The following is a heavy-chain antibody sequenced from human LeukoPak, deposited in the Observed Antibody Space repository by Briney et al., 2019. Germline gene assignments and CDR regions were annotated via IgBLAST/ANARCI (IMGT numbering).Heavy chain of an antibody. Sequence: GASVKVSCKASGYTFTGYYMHWVRQAPGQGLEWMGRINPNSGGTNYAQKFQGRVTMTRDTSISTAYMELSRLRSDDTAVYYCARDQDTIGYGENLYWGQGVLVTVSS. D-gene: IGHD4-17*01. CDR2: INPNSGGT. CDR1: GYTFTGYY. V-gene: IGHV1-2*06. CDR3: ARDQDTIGYGENLY. J-gene: IGHJ4*02.